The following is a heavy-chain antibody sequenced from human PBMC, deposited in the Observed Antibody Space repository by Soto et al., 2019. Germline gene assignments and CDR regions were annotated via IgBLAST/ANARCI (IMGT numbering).Heavy chain of an antibody. CDR3: TRKVATFNFDY. Sequence: ASVKVSCKASGDTFIKYDINLVRQAPGQGLEWXGWXXPXXXXXNXXXKFQGRVTMTRDTSISTAYTELSRLRSDDTAVYYFTRKVATFNFDYWGQGTLVTVSS. V-gene: IGHV1-2*02. J-gene: IGHJ4*02. CDR2: XXPXXXXX. D-gene: IGHD5-12*01. CDR1: GDTFIKYD.